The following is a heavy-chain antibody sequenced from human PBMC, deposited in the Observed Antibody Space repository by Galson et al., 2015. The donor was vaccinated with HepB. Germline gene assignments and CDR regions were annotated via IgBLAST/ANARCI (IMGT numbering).Heavy chain of an antibody. CDR2: ISGFSSAR. CDR3: ARSLGYCSSTICYVGSFDY. CDR1: GFTFSSFS. Sequence: SLRLSCAASGFTFSSFSMNWVRHAPGKGLEWVSYISGFSSARHYADSVKGRFASSRDNANNSLYLQMNSLRAEDTAIYYCARSLGYCSSTICYVGSFDYWGQGILVTVSS. D-gene: IGHD2-2*01. J-gene: IGHJ4*02. V-gene: IGHV3-48*01.